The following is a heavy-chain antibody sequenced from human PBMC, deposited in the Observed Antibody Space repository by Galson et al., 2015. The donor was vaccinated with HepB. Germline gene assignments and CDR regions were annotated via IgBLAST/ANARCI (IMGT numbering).Heavy chain of an antibody. CDR2: ISSSSSYI. Sequence: SLRLSCAASGFTFSSYSMNWVRQAPGKGLEWVSSISSSSSYIYYADSVKGRFTISRDNAKNSLYLQMNSLRAEDTAVYYCARDLTGGDGGGILHWGQGTLVTVSS. CDR1: GFTFSSYS. CDR3: ARDLTGGDGGGILH. V-gene: IGHV3-21*01. D-gene: IGHD2-21*02. J-gene: IGHJ4*02.